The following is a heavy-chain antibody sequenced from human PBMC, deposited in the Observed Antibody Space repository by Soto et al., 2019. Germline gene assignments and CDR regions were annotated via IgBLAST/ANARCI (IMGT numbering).Heavy chain of an antibody. Sequence: QVQLVQSGAEVKKPGSSVKVSCKASGGTFSSYAISWLRQAPGQGLEWMGGIIPIFGTANYAPKCQGRVTITEDEYTSTAYIELSSLRSEDTALYYCARWQWRDAMDVWGQGTTVTVSS. V-gene: IGHV1-69*01. J-gene: IGHJ6*02. CDR3: ARWQWRDAMDV. CDR1: GGTFSSYA. CDR2: IIPIFGTA. D-gene: IGHD6-19*01.